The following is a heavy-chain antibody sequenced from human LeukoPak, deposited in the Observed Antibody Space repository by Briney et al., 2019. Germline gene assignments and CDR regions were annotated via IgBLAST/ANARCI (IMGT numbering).Heavy chain of an antibody. CDR3: ARGGQAGTGDL. J-gene: IGHJ5*02. D-gene: IGHD3-10*01. V-gene: IGHV3-7*01. CDR1: GFTFSSYS. Sequence: GGSLRPSCAASGFTFSSYSMNWVRQAPGKGLEWVANIKQDGSETYHVDSVKGRFTISRDNAKDSLYLEMNSLRAEDTAVYYCARGGQAGTGDLWGQGTLVTVSS. CDR2: IKQDGSET.